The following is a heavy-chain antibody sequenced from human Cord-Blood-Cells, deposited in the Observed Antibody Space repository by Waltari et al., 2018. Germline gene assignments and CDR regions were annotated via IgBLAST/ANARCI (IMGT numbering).Heavy chain of an antibody. CDR1: EGTFSSYA. Sequence: QVQLVQSGAEVKKPGSSVKVSCKASEGTFSSYAIGWVRQAPGQGLEWMGGIIPIFGTANYAQKFQDRVTITADESTSTAYMELSSLRSEDTAVYYCARDGGDYSNYYGMDVWGQGTTVTVSS. D-gene: IGHD4-4*01. V-gene: IGHV1-69*12. CDR2: IIPIFGTA. J-gene: IGHJ6*02. CDR3: ARDGGDYSNYYGMDV.